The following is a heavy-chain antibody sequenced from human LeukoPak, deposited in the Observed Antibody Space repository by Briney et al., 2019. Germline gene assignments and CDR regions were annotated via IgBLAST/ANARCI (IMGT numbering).Heavy chain of an antibody. CDR3: ARAGSSTSCFDY. J-gene: IGHJ4*02. CDR2: IIPLYGTA. Sequence: SVKVSCKAPGGTVSGYAISWVRQAPGQGLEWMGGIIPLYGTANYAQKFQDRLTINTDESTSTAYMELSSLRSEDTAVYYCARAGSSTSCFDYWGQGTLVTVSS. D-gene: IGHD2-2*01. CDR1: GGTVSGYA. V-gene: IGHV1-69*05.